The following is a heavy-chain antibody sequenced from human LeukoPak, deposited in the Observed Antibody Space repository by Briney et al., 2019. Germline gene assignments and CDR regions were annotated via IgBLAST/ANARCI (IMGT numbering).Heavy chain of an antibody. D-gene: IGHD3-16*02. CDR2: ISAYNGNT. CDR1: GYTFTSYG. Sequence: GASVKVSCKASGYTFTSYGISWVRQAPGQGLEWMGWISAYNGNTNYAQKLQGRVTMTTDTSTSTAYMELRSLRSDDTAVYYCARVGGEVIHHLSPLDYWGQGTLVTVSS. J-gene: IGHJ4*02. CDR3: ARVGGEVIHHLSPLDY. V-gene: IGHV1-18*01.